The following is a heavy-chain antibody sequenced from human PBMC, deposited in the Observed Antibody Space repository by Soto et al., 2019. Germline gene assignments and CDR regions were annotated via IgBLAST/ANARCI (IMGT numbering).Heavy chain of an antibody. D-gene: IGHD3-22*01. CDR2: VYYSGGT. CDR1: GGSLTDHY. Sequence: QVQLQESGPGLVKPSETLSLTCTVAGGSLTDHYSNWFRQSPGKGLHWIGYVYYSGGTNYNPSLKSRVTMAVYTSKNQSSLNLRSVTAADRAVYYCARENDCKPSTFDIWGQGTMDSVSS. J-gene: IGHJ3*02. CDR3: ARENDCKPSTFDI. V-gene: IGHV4-59*11.